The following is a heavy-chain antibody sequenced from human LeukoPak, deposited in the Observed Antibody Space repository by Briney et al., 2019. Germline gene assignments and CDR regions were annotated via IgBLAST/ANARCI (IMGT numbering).Heavy chain of an antibody. CDR3: ARRSSLVSSSWDYFDY. J-gene: IGHJ4*02. V-gene: IGHV4-59*08. CDR2: IYYSGST. D-gene: IGHD6-13*01. CDR1: GDSISLYY. Sequence: SETLSLTCTVSGDSISLYYWSWIRQPPGKGLEWIGYIYYSGSTNYNPSLKSRVTISVDTSKNQFSLKLSSVTAADTAVYYCARRSSLVSSSWDYFDYWGQGTLVTVSS.